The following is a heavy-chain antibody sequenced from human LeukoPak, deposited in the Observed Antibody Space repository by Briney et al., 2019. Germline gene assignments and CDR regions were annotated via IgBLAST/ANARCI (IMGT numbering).Heavy chain of an antibody. D-gene: IGHD5-18*01. J-gene: IGHJ6*03. CDR2: IKQDGSEK. CDR3: ARGQDQRDTAMPWDYYCYYMDV. V-gene: IGHV3-7*01. CDR1: GFTFSSYW. Sequence: PGGSLRLSCAASGFTFSSYWMSWVRQAPGKGLEWVANIKQDGSEKYYVDSVKGRFTISRDNAKNSLYLQMNSLRAEDTAVYYCARGQDQRDTAMPWDYYCYYMDVWGKGTTVTVSS.